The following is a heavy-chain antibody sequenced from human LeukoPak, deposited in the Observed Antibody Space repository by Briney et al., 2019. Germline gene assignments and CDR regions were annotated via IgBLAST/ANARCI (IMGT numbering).Heavy chain of an antibody. CDR1: GGTFSSYA. Sequence: ASVKVSCKASGGTFSSYAISWVRQAPGQGLEWMGRIIPILGIANYAQKFQGRVTITADKSTSTAYMELSSLRSEDTAVYYCARVGTVRRAFDIWGQGTMVTVSS. J-gene: IGHJ3*02. CDR2: IIPILGIA. CDR3: ARVGTVRRAFDI. V-gene: IGHV1-69*04. D-gene: IGHD1/OR15-1a*01.